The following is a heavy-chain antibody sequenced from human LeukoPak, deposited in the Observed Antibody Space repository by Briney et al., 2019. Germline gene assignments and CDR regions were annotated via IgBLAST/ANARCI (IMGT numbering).Heavy chain of an antibody. Sequence: SETLSLTCTVSGGSISSSIYYWGWIRQPPGKGLEWIGSIYYSGSTYYNPSLKSRVTISVDTSKNQFSLKLKSVTAADMAVYYCARLAGCSSTSCYDHWGQGTLVTVSS. J-gene: IGHJ4*02. V-gene: IGHV4-39*01. CDR3: ARLAGCSSTSCYDH. D-gene: IGHD2-2*01. CDR1: GGSISSSIYY. CDR2: IYYSGST.